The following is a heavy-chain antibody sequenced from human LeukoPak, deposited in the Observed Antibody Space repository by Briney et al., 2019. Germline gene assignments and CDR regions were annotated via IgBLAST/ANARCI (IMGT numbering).Heavy chain of an antibody. CDR3: ARAFYGHYGPVFDY. V-gene: IGHV4-59*01. J-gene: IGHJ4*02. CDR1: GGSISSYY. Sequence: SETLSHTCTVPGGSISSYYWRWIRQPPGKGLEWIGYIYYSGSTNYNPSFKSRVTISVVTSKNQSSLKLTSVTAANTAVYHFARAFYGHYGPVFDYWGQGTMVTVSS. CDR2: IYYSGST. D-gene: IGHD4-17*01.